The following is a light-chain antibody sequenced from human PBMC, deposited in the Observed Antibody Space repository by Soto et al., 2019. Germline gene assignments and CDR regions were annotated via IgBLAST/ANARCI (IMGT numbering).Light chain of an antibody. CDR3: SSYGSSITVV. CDR1: SSDVGGYNY. Sequence: QSALTQPASVSGSPGQSITISCTGTSSDVGGYNYVSWYQQHPGKAPKLMIYEVSNRPSGVSNRFSGSKSGNTASLTISGLQAEDEGDYYCSSYGSSITVVFGGGTQLTVL. CDR2: EVS. V-gene: IGLV2-14*01. J-gene: IGLJ2*01.